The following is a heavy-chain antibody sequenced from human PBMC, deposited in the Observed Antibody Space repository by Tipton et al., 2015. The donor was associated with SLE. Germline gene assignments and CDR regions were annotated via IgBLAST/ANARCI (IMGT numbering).Heavy chain of an antibody. CDR3: ARSSTGAFDI. CDR2: IYYSGST. V-gene: IGHV4-31*03. J-gene: IGHJ3*02. CDR1: GGSISSGGYY. D-gene: IGHD2/OR15-2a*01. Sequence: TLSLTCTVSGGSISSGGYYWSWIRQHPGKGLEWIGYIYYSGSTYYNPSLKSRVTISVDTSKNQFSLKLSSVTAADTAVYYCARSSTGAFDIWGQGTMVTVSS.